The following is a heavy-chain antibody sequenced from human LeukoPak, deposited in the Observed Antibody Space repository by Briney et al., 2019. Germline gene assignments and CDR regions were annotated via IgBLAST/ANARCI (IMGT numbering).Heavy chain of an antibody. CDR3: ARVRTSGSYYYYMDV. J-gene: IGHJ6*03. V-gene: IGHV1-69*05. Sequence: SVKVSCKASGYTFTSYGISWVRQAPGQGLEWMGGIIPIFGTANYAQKFQGRVTITTDESTSTAYMELSSLRSEDTAVYYCARVRTSGSYYYYMDVWGKGTTVTVSS. D-gene: IGHD1-26*01. CDR1: GYTFTSYG. CDR2: IIPIFGTA.